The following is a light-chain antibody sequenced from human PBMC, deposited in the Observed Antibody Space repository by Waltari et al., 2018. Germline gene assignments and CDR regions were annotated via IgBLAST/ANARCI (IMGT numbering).Light chain of an antibody. Sequence: SALTQPASVSGSLGQSFRIPRRGTYSNVGSYDLVSWYHHRPGEAPKLLIYEVLKRPSGISNRFSGSKSGNAASLTISALQPEDEGTYYCCSYASSSPRLIFGGGTELSVL. J-gene: IGLJ2*01. V-gene: IGLV2-23*02. CDR3: CSYASSSPRLI. CDR1: YSNVGSYDL. CDR2: EVL.